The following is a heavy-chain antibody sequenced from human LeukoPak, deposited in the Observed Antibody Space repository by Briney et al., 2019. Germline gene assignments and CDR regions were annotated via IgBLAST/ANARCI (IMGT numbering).Heavy chain of an antibody. J-gene: IGHJ4*02. D-gene: IGHD6-19*01. CDR1: GFTFSSYA. V-gene: IGHV3-30-3*01. CDR3: ARTFSSGWYSPTDY. Sequence: GGSLRLSCAASGFTFSSYAMHWVRQAPGKGLEWVAVISYDGSNKYDADSVKGRFTISRDNSKNTLYLQMNSLRAEDTAVYYCARTFSSGWYSPTDYWGQGTLVTVSS. CDR2: ISYDGSNK.